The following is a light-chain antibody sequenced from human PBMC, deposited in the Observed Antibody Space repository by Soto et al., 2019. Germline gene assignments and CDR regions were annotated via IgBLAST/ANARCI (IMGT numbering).Light chain of an antibody. CDR1: SSNIGAGYD. Sequence: QSVLTQPPSVSGAPGQRVTISCTGSSSNIGAGYDVHWYQQLPGTAPKLLIYVNSNRPSGVPDRFSGSKSGTSASLAITGHQAEDEADYYCQSYDSSLSAVVFGGGIQLTVL. J-gene: IGLJ2*01. CDR3: QSYDSSLSAVV. V-gene: IGLV1-40*01. CDR2: VNS.